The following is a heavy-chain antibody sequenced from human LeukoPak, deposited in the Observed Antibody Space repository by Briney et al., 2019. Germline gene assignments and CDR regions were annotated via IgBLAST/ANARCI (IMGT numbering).Heavy chain of an antibody. CDR2: ISSSSSYI. V-gene: IGHV3-21*01. D-gene: IGHD3-10*01. Sequence: GGSLRLSCAASGFTFKSYAMSWVRQAPGKGLEWVSSISSSSSYIYYADSVKGRFTISRDNAKNSLFLQMNSLRAEDTAVYYCARGAHYGSGSFLDYWGQGTLVTVSS. CDR3: ARGAHYGSGSFLDY. J-gene: IGHJ4*02. CDR1: GFTFKSYA.